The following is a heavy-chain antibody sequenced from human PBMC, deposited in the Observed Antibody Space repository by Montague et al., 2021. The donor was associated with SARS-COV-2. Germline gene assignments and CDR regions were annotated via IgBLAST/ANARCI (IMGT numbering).Heavy chain of an antibody. J-gene: IGHJ6*02. CDR3: ARGRRRYNWRDETSYYYGMDV. CDR2: INHSGST. V-gene: IGHV4-34*01. Sequence: SETLSLTCAVYGGSLSGYYWSWIRQPPGKGLEWIGEINHSGSTNYNPSLKSRATISLDTSKNQFSRKLSSVVPADAAVYYCARGRRRYNWRDETSYYYGMDVWGQGTTVTVSS. D-gene: IGHD1-20*01. CDR1: GGSLSGYY.